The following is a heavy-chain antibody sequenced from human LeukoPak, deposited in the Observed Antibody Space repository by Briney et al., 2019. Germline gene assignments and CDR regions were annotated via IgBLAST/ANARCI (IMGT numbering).Heavy chain of an antibody. CDR1: GYTFTSYG. Sequence: ASVKVSCKASGYTFTSYGIFWVRQAPVQGLEWMGWISAYNGNTNYAQKLQGRVTMTTDTSTSTAYMELRSLRSDDTAVYYCARVDGVAYYFDYWGQGTLVTVSS. V-gene: IGHV1-18*01. CDR2: ISAYNGNT. CDR3: ARVDGVAYYFDY. D-gene: IGHD2-15*01. J-gene: IGHJ4*02.